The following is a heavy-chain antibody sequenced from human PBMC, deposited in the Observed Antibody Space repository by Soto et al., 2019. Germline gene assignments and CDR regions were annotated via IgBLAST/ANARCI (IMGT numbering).Heavy chain of an antibody. V-gene: IGHV1-69*13. CDR2: IIPIFGTA. Sequence: SVKVSCKASGGTFSSYAISWVRQAPGQGLEWMGGIIPIFGTANYAQKFQGRVTITADESTSTAYMELSSLRSEDTDVYYCASAITGTTIFRFDPWGQGTLVTVSS. D-gene: IGHD1-7*01. J-gene: IGHJ5*02. CDR3: ASAITGTTIFRFDP. CDR1: GGTFSSYA.